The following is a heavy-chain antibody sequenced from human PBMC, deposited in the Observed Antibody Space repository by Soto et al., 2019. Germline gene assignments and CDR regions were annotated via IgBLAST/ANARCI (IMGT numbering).Heavy chain of an antibody. CDR3: ASAYYDFWSGYRVYNWFDP. V-gene: IGHV4-39*01. D-gene: IGHD3-3*01. Sequence: SETLSLTCTVSGGSISSSSYYWGWIRQPPGKGLEWIGSIYYSGSTHYNPSLKSRVTISVDTSKNQFSLKLSSVTAADTAVYYCASAYYDFWSGYRVYNWFDPWGQGTLVTVSS. CDR1: GGSISSSSYY. J-gene: IGHJ5*02. CDR2: IYYSGST.